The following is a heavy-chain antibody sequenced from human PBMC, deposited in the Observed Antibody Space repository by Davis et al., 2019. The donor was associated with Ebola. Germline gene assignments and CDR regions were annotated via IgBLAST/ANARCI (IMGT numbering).Heavy chain of an antibody. CDR3: ARGVLEVGGARNASDV. CDR2: IIPFFGTG. Sequence: VKVSCKASGGAFSSNSFNWVRQAPGHGLEWMGGIIPFFGTGAYAQSFQGRVTINADESTTTVYLVVNNLKIEDTAIYYGARGVLEVGGARNASDVWGRGTMVTVSP. D-gene: IGHD6-19*01. J-gene: IGHJ3*01. V-gene: IGHV1-69*13. CDR1: GGAFSSNS.